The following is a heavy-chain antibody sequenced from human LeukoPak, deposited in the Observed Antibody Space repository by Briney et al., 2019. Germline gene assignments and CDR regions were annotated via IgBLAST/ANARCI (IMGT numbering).Heavy chain of an antibody. D-gene: IGHD4-23*01. Sequence: ASVKVSCKASGYTFTSYDINWVRQATGQGLDWMGWMNPNSGNTGYTQKFPGRVTMTRNTSISTAYMELSSLRSDDTAVYYCARGHYGGNIPRYYYMDVWGKGTTVTFSS. CDR2: MNPNSGNT. V-gene: IGHV1-8*01. CDR3: ARGHYGGNIPRYYYMDV. J-gene: IGHJ6*03. CDR1: GYTFTSYD.